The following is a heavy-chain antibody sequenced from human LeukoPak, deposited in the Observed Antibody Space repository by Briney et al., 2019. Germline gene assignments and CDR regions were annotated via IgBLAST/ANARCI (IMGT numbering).Heavy chain of an antibody. CDR2: ISSSGSTI. J-gene: IGHJ4*02. V-gene: IGHV3-11*01. CDR1: GFTFSVYY. Sequence: GGSLRLSCAASGFTFSVYYMSWIRQAPGKGLEWVSYISSSGSTIYYADSVKGRFTISRDNAKNSLYLQMNSLRAEDTAEYYCARQTPIWFGEAVYFDYWGQGTLVTVSS. D-gene: IGHD3-10*01. CDR3: ARQTPIWFGEAVYFDY.